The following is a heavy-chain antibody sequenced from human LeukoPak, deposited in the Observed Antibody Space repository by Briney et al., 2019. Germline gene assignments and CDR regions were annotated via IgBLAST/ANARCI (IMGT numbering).Heavy chain of an antibody. J-gene: IGHJ4*02. Sequence: ASVKVSCKASGYTFTGYYMHWVRQAPGQGLEWMGWINPNSGGTNYAQKFQGRVTMTRDTSISTAYMELSRLRSDNTAVYYCAREEYGDRRYSNWGQGTLVTVSS. CDR3: AREEYGDRRYSN. V-gene: IGHV1-2*02. CDR1: GYTFTGYY. CDR2: INPNSGGT. D-gene: IGHD4-17*01.